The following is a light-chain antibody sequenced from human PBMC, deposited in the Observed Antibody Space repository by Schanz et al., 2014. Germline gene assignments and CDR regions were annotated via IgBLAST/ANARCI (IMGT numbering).Light chain of an antibody. V-gene: IGLV2-14*02. Sequence: QSVLTQPASVSGSPGQSITISCTGTSSDFGRYNFVSWYQQNPGEAPKLLIYEGTKRPWGVSYRFSGSQSGNAASLTVSGLQAEDEADYYCSSYAVVTSVIFGGGTQLTVL. J-gene: IGLJ2*01. CDR1: SSDFGRYNF. CDR2: EGT. CDR3: SSYAVVTSVI.